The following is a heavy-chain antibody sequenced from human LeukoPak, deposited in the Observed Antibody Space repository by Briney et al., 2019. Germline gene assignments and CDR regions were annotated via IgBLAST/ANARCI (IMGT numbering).Heavy chain of an antibody. Sequence: ASVKVSCKASGYTFTGYYMHWVRQAPGQGLEWMGWINPNSGGTNYAQKFQGRVTMTRDTSISTAYMELSRLRSDDTAVYYCARPSSSWYLHYYMDVWGKGTTVTVSS. CDR2: INPNSGGT. CDR3: ARPSSSWYLHYYMDV. CDR1: GYTFTGYY. D-gene: IGHD6-13*01. J-gene: IGHJ6*03. V-gene: IGHV1-2*02.